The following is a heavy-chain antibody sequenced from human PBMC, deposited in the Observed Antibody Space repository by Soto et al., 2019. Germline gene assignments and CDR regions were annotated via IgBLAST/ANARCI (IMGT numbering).Heavy chain of an antibody. D-gene: IGHD3-22*01. CDR3: ASGRYDASGYFDY. CDR1: GYTFTSYG. CDR2: ISAYNGNT. J-gene: IGHJ4*02. Sequence: GASVKVSCKASGYTFTSYGIIWVRQAPGQGLEWMGWISAYNGNTNYAQKFQDRVTFTGDTSLNTAYMELSSLRSDDTAMFYCASGRYDASGYFDYWGQGTLVTVSS. V-gene: IGHV1-18*04.